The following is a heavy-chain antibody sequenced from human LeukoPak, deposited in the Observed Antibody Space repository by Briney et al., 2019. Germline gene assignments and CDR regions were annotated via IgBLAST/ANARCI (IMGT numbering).Heavy chain of an antibody. Sequence: SETLSLTCTVSGGSISSYYWSWIRQPPGKELEWIGYIYYSGSTNYNPSLKSRVTISVDTSKNQFSLKLSSVTAADTAVYYCARLSLGYYDILTGYYPYYFDYWGQGTLVTVSS. CDR3: ARLSLGYYDILTGYYPYYFDY. D-gene: IGHD3-9*01. CDR2: IYYSGST. J-gene: IGHJ4*02. CDR1: GGSISSYY. V-gene: IGHV4-59*01.